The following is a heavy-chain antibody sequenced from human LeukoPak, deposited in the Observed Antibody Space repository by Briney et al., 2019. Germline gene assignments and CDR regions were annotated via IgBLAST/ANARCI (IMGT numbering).Heavy chain of an antibody. Sequence: APVKVSCKVSGYTLTDLSMHWVRQAPGKGLEWMGGFDPEDGETIYAQKFRGRVTMTRDTSTSTVYMELSSLRSEDTAVYYCARIACSGGSCYSDYYYYYGMDVWGQGTTVTVSS. CDR2: FDPEDGET. CDR3: ARIACSGGSCYSDYYYYYGMDV. V-gene: IGHV1-24*01. D-gene: IGHD2-15*01. CDR1: GYTLTDLS. J-gene: IGHJ6*02.